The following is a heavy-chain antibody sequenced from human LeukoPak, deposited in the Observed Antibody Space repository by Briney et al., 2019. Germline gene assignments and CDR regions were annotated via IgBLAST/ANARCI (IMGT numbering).Heavy chain of an antibody. V-gene: IGHV4-59*01. CDR2: IYYSGST. CDR3: ARGYCSGGICWNY. D-gene: IGHD2-15*01. Sequence: SETLSLTCTVSGGSISGYYWSWIRQPPGKGLEWIGYIYYSGSTNYNPSLKSRLTISVDTSMHQFSLKLTSVTAADTAVYYCARGYCSGGICWNYWGQGTLVTVSS. J-gene: IGHJ4*02. CDR1: GGSISGYY.